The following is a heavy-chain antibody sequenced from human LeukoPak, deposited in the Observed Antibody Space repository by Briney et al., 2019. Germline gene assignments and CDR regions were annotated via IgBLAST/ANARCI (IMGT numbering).Heavy chain of an antibody. V-gene: IGHV4-34*01. CDR3: ARGATISEIGYFDY. CDR2: INHRGDT. CDR1: GGSFSTYY. Sequence: SETLSLTCAVYGGSFSTYYWSWIRQSPGKGLEWIAEINHRGDTNYNPSVKSRVTISVDTSKNQFSLKVNSLTAADTAVYYCARGATISEIGYFDYWGQGTLVTVSS. J-gene: IGHJ4*03. D-gene: IGHD5-24*01.